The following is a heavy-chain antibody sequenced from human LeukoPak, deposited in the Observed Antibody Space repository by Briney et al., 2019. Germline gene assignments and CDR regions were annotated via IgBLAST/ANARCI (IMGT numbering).Heavy chain of an antibody. Sequence: SETLSLTCTVSGGSVSSGSFYWSWIRQPPGKGLEWIGYIYYSGGTKYNPSLNSRVTISIDTSNNQFSLKLNSATAADTAVYYCARPVYSGSYWFDPWGQGTLVTVSS. J-gene: IGHJ5*02. CDR3: ARPVYSGSYWFDP. V-gene: IGHV4-61*01. CDR1: GGSVSSGSFY. CDR2: IYYSGGT. D-gene: IGHD1-26*01.